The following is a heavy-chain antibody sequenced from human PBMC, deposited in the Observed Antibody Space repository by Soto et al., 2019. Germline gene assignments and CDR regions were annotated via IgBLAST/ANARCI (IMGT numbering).Heavy chain of an antibody. CDR2: IYYSGST. V-gene: IGHV4-30-4*02. Sequence: SETLSLTCTVSGGSISSGDYYWGWIRQPQGKGLDWIGYIYYSGSTYYNPSLKSRVTISVDTSKNQFSLKLSSVTAADTAVYYCARVNRYGSGRKFDYWGQGTLVTVSS. J-gene: IGHJ4*02. CDR3: ARVNRYGSGRKFDY. CDR1: GGSISSGDYY. D-gene: IGHD3-10*01.